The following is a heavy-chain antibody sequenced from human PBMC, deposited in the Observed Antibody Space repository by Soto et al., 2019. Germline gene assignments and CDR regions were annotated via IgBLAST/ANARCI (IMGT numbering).Heavy chain of an antibody. CDR1: GFTFSSYE. D-gene: IGHD6-19*01. CDR2: ISSSGSTI. CDR3: ASLGPDYSSGWYARFDY. J-gene: IGHJ4*02. Sequence: EVQLEESGGGLVQPGGSLRLSCAASGFTFSSYEMNWVRQAPGKGLEWVSYISSSGSTIYYADSVKGRFTISRDNAKNSLYLQMNSLRAEDTAVYYCASLGPDYSSGWYARFDYWGQGTLVTVSS. V-gene: IGHV3-48*03.